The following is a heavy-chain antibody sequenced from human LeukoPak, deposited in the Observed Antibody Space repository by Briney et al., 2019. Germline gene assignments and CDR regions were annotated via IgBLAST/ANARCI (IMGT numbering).Heavy chain of an antibody. V-gene: IGHV4-59*01. CDR3: ARQTTGVIFDY. CDR2: IYYSGST. D-gene: IGHD1-1*01. CDR1: GGSISSYY. Sequence: SETLSLTCTVSGGSISSYYWSWIRQPPGKGLEWIGYIYYSGSTNYKPSLKSRVTISVDTSKNQFSLKLSSVTAADTAVYYCARQTTGVIFDYWGQGTLVTVSS. J-gene: IGHJ4*02.